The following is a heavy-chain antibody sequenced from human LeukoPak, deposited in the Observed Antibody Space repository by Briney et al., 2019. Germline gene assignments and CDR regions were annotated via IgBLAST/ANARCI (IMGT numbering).Heavy chain of an antibody. D-gene: IGHD3-10*02. J-gene: IGHJ6*04. Sequence: RGSLRLSCAASGFTFSSYTMNWVRQAPGKGLEWVSSISRSSSYIYYADSMKGRFTISRDNANNSLFLQMNSLRAEDTAVYYCAELGITMIGGVWGKGTTVTISS. V-gene: IGHV3-21*01. CDR2: ISRSSSYI. CDR3: AELGITMIGGV. CDR1: GFTFSSYT.